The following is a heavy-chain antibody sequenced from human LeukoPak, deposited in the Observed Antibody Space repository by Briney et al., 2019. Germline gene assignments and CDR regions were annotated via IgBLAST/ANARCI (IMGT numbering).Heavy chain of an antibody. CDR2: IYYSGST. Sequence: TSETLSLTCTVSGGSISSSSYYWAWIRQPPGKGLEWIGYIYYSGSTNYNPSLKSRVTISVDTSKNQFSLKLSSVTAADTAVYYCASQGIAVANDAFDIWGQGTMDTVSS. V-gene: IGHV4-61*05. J-gene: IGHJ3*02. CDR1: GGSISSSSYY. CDR3: ASQGIAVANDAFDI. D-gene: IGHD6-19*01.